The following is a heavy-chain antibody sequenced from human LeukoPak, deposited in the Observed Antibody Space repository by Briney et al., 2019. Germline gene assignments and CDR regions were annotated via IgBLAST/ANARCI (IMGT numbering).Heavy chain of an antibody. CDR1: GYTFTSYG. Sequence: ASVKVSCNASGYTFTSYGISWVRQAPGQGLEWMGWISTYNGNTNYAQKLQGRVTMTTDTSTSTAYMELRSLRSDATAVYYCARDLHRVVVRGVPHYYYYMDVWGKGTTVTIS. D-gene: IGHD3-10*01. J-gene: IGHJ6*03. CDR2: ISTYNGNT. V-gene: IGHV1-18*01. CDR3: ARDLHRVVVRGVPHYYYYMDV.